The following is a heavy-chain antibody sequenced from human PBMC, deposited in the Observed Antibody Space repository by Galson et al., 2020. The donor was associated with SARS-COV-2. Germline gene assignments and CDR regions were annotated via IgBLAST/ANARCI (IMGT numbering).Heavy chain of an antibody. CDR2: IRSKAYGGTT. Sequence: GGSLRLSCTASGFTFGDYAMSWFRQAPGKGLEWVGFIRSKAYGGTTEYAASVKGRFTISRDDSKSIAYLQMNSLKTEDTAVYYCTREVVLRYFDWLASDAFDIWGQGTMVTVSS. D-gene: IGHD3-9*01. CDR1: GFTFGDYA. V-gene: IGHV3-49*03. CDR3: TREVVLRYFDWLASDAFDI. J-gene: IGHJ3*02.